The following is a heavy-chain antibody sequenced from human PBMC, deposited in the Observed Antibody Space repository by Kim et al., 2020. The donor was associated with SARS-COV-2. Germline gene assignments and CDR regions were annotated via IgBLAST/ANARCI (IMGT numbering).Heavy chain of an antibody. V-gene: IGHV4-59*01. D-gene: IGHD4-17*01. CDR2: IYYSGST. J-gene: IGHJ4*02. CDR1: GGSISSYY. CDR3: ARGRAPPTNY. Sequence: SETLSLTCTVSGGSISSYYWSWIRQPPGKGLEWIGYIYYSGSTNYNPSLESRVTISVDTSKNQFSLKLSSVTAADTAVYYCARGRAPPTNYWGQGTLVTV.